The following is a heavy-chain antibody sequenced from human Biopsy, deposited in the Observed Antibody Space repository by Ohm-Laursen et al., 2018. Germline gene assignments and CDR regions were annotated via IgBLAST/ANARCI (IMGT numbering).Heavy chain of an antibody. Sequence: DTLSLTCAVFGKTFSDYQWSWIRQPPGKGLEWIGQINQAGTTNYNPFLKSRVSISADASKYEFSLRLTSVTAADTAVYLCGNEVHGRDYWGLGAQVTVSS. V-gene: IGHV4-34*08. D-gene: IGHD2-15*01. J-gene: IGHJ4*02. CDR1: GKTFSDYQ. CDR2: INQAGTT. CDR3: GNEVHGRDY.